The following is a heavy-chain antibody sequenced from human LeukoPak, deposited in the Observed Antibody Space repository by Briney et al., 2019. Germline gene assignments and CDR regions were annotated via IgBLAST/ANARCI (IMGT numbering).Heavy chain of an antibody. J-gene: IGHJ4*02. D-gene: IGHD4-17*01. CDR3: AKTRAVRRQGFDY. CDR2: ISGSGGST. CDR1: GFTFSDYY. Sequence: GGSLRLSCAASGFTFSDYYMSWVRQAPGKGLEWVSAISGSGGSTYYADSVKGRFTISRDNSKNTLYLQMNSLRAEDTAVYYCAKTRAVRRQGFDYWGQGTLVTVSS. V-gene: IGHV3-23*01.